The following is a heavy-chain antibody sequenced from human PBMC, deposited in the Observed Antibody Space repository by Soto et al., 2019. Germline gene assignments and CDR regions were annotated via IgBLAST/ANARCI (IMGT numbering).Heavy chain of an antibody. CDR2: INSDGSST. D-gene: IGHD6-13*01. CDR1: GFTFSSYW. Sequence: PGGSQRLSCAASGFTFSSYWMHWVRQAPGKGLVWVSRINSDGSSTSYADSVKGRFTISRDNAKNTLYLQMNSLRAEDTAVYYCARVGSYSSSWDTPCLDYWGQGTLVTVS. J-gene: IGHJ4*02. CDR3: ARVGSYSSSWDTPCLDY. V-gene: IGHV3-74*01.